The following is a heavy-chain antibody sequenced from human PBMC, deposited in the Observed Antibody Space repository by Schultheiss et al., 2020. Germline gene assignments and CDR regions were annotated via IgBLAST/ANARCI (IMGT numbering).Heavy chain of an antibody. CDR1: GGSISSSSYY. J-gene: IGHJ4*02. Sequence: SETLSLTCTVSGGSISSSSYYWGWIRQPPGKGLEWIGYIYYSGSTNYNPSLKSRVTISVDTSKNQFSLKLSSVTAADTAVYYCARPGSGWAIDYWGQGTLVTVSS. D-gene: IGHD6-19*01. CDR2: IYYSGST. CDR3: ARPGSGWAIDY. V-gene: IGHV4-61*05.